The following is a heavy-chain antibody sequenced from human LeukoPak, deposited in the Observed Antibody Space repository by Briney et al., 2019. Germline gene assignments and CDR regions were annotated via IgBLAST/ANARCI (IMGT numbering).Heavy chain of an antibody. D-gene: IGHD2-15*01. CDR3: TKXXCGSRAACAGGSYYDF. J-gene: IGHJ2*01. CDR2: IGVTGDT. Sequence: GGSLRLSCAASGFTFSKDDFHWVRQAPGKGLEWVAAIGVTGDTYYADSVKGRFTISREDAANSLYLQMRSLGAGDTALYYCTKXXCGSRAACAGGSYYDFWGRGALVTVSS. CDR1: GFTFSKDD. V-gene: IGHV3-13*01.